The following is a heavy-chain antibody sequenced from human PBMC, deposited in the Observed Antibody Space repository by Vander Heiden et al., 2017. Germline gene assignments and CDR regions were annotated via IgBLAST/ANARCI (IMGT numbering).Heavy chain of an antibody. Sequence: EVQLLDSGGGLVHAGGSVRLSCAASGVTFGSDALSWGRQAAGKGLEWVSAISGSGGSTDDADSVKGRFTISRDNSKNTLYLKMNSLRAEDTAVYYCANFRTYYFDYWGQGNLVTVSS. CDR3: ANFRTYYFDY. CDR1: GVTFGSDA. V-gene: IGHV3-23*01. D-gene: IGHD1-7*01. CDR2: ISGSGGST. J-gene: IGHJ4*02.